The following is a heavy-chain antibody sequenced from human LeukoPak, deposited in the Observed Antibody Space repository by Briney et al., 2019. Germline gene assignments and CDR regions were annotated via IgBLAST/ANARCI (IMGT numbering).Heavy chain of an antibody. CDR3: ARLIQITYFDY. CDR1: GGSISSSIYY. V-gene: IGHV4-39*01. J-gene: IGHJ4*02. Sequence: SETLSLTCTVSGGSISSSIYYWGWIRQPRRKGLEWIGSIYYSGSTYYNPSLKSRVTISVDTSKNQFSLKLNSVTAADTAVYYCARLIQITYFDYWGQGTLVTVSS. D-gene: IGHD5-24*01. CDR2: IYYSGST.